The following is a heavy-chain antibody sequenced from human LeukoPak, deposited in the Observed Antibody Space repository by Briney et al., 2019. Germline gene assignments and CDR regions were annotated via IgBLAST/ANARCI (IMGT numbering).Heavy chain of an antibody. CDR2: INHSGST. CDR1: GGSFSGYY. V-gene: IGHV4-34*01. Sequence: SETLSLTYAVYGGSFSGYYWSWIRQPPGKGLEWIGEINHSGSTNYNPSLKSRVTISVDTSKNQFSLKLSSVTAADTAVYYCARGRGRRSSSWYYFDYWGQGTLVTVSS. D-gene: IGHD6-13*01. J-gene: IGHJ4*02. CDR3: ARGRGRRSSSWYYFDY.